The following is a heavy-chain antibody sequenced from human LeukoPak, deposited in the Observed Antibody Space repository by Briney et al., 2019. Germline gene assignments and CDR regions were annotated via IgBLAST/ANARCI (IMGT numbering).Heavy chain of an antibody. CDR2: IIPIFGTA. D-gene: IGHD3-10*01. J-gene: IGHJ6*02. CDR3: ASPARGVSYGMDV. CDR1: GGTFSSYA. V-gene: IGHV1-69*01. Sequence: SVKVSCKASGGTFSSYAISWVRQAPGQGLEWMGGIIPIFGTANYAQKFQGGVTITADESTSTAYMELSSLRSEDTAVYYCASPARGVSYGMDVWGQGTTVTVSS.